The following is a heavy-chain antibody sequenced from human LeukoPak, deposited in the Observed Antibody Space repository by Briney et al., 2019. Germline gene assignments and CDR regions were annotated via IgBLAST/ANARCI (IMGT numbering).Heavy chain of an antibody. V-gene: IGHV4-39*07. Sequence: SETLSLTCTVSGGSLSSSSYYWGWIRQPPGKGLEWIGSIYYSGSTYYNPSLKSRVTISVDTSKNQFSLKLSSVTAADTAVYYCASGRAVAGTGMDVWGQGTTVTVSS. CDR2: IYYSGST. CDR1: GGSLSSSSYY. CDR3: ASGRAVAGTGMDV. J-gene: IGHJ6*02. D-gene: IGHD6-19*01.